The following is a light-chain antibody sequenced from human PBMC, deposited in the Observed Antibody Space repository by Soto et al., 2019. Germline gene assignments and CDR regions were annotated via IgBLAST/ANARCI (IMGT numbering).Light chain of an antibody. CDR2: RAS. J-gene: IGKJ1*01. CDR1: QSVSSN. V-gene: IGKV3-15*01. CDR3: QQYNNWTGT. Sequence: DILMTQYPATLSWSPGGRATLSCRASQSVSSNLAWYQQKPGKAPRLLIQRASTRATGIPARLSGSGYGTEFTITISSLKYEDFEVYLCQQYNNWTGTFGQGTQVDIK.